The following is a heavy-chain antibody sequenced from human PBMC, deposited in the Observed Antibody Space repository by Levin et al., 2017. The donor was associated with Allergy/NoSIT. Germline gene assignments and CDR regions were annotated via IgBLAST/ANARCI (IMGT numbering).Heavy chain of an antibody. Sequence: GGSLRLSCTVSGFTLRNHAMTWVRQAPGKGLEWVTSLGGSSGKTYYGDAVEGRLTISRDISKNIFYLQMHSLRADDTAIYYCARSKVSDSLATTTIKRYFVAYGMDVWGQGTSVTVSS. V-gene: IGHV3-23*01. CDR1: GFTLRNHA. J-gene: IGHJ6*02. D-gene: IGHD3-9*01. CDR2: LGGSSGKT. CDR3: ARSKVSDSLATTTIKRYFVAYGMDV.